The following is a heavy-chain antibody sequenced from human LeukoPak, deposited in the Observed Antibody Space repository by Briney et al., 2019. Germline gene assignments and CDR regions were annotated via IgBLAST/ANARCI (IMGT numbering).Heavy chain of an antibody. Sequence: SVKVSCKASEGTFSSYAISWVRQAPGQGLEWMGGIIPIFGTANYAQKFQGRVTITADESTSTAYMELSSLRSEDTAVYYCARYQSRGYDFWSGYGWFDPWGQGTLVTVSS. D-gene: IGHD3-3*01. CDR3: ARYQSRGYDFWSGYGWFDP. CDR2: IIPIFGTA. V-gene: IGHV1-69*01. J-gene: IGHJ5*02. CDR1: EGTFSSYA.